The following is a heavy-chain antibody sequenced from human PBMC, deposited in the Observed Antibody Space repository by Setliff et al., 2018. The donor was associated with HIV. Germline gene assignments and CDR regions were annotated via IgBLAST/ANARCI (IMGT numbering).Heavy chain of an antibody. J-gene: IGHJ6*02. CDR1: GYTFTSYY. Sequence: ASVKVSCKASGYTFTSYYIHWVRQAPGQGLEWMGVITPRTGSTTYAQKFQGRVTMTRDTSTSTVYMQLSSLRSEDTAVYYCARDCGGDYSCSYYYGMDVWGHGTTVTVSS. D-gene: IGHD2-21*02. CDR2: ITPRTGST. V-gene: IGHV1-46*01. CDR3: ARDCGGDYSCSYYYGMDV.